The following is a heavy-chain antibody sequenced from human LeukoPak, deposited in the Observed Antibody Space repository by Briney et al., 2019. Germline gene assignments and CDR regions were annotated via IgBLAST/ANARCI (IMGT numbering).Heavy chain of an antibody. CDR2: ITSSGTTT. J-gene: IGHJ4*02. CDR1: GFTFSDYF. V-gene: IGHV3-11*04. CDR3: ARGDEGDTTVLRGGYFDY. D-gene: IGHD4-17*01. Sequence: GGSLRLSCAASGFTFSDYFMTWIRQAPGKGLEYISFITSSGTTTYYEDSLKGRFTISRDNAKNSLYLQMDSLRAEDTAVYYCARGDEGDTTVLRGGYFDYWGQGTLVTVSS.